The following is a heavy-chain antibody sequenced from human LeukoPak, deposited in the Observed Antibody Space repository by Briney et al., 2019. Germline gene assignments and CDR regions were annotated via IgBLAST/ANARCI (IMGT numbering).Heavy chain of an antibody. D-gene: IGHD3-10*01. CDR3: ARCKCYYGSGSYYNSPDWYFDL. CDR2: INAGNGNT. J-gene: IGHJ2*01. V-gene: IGHV1-3*01. CDR1: GYTFTSYA. Sequence: ASVKVSCKASGYTFTSYAMHWVRQAPGQRLEWMGWINAGNGNTKYSQKFQGRVTITRDTSASTAYMELSSLRSEDTAVYYCARCKCYYGSGSYYNSPDWYFDLWGRGTLVTVSS.